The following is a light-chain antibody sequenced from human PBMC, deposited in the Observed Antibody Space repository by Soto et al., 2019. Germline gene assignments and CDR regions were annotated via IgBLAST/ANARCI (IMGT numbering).Light chain of an antibody. Sequence: DIVMTQSPDSLAVSLGERATINCKSSQSVLYRSNNKNYLAWYQHKPGPPPKLLIYWASTRESGVPDRFSGSGSGTDFTLTISSLQAEDVAVYYCQQYYSTPWTFGQGTKVEIK. J-gene: IGKJ1*01. V-gene: IGKV4-1*01. CDR3: QQYYSTPWT. CDR2: WAS. CDR1: QSVLYRSNNKNY.